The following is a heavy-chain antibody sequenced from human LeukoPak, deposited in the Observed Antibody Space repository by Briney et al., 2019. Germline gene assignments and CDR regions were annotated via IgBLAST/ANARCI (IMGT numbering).Heavy chain of an antibody. V-gene: IGHV4-61*08. J-gene: IGHJ3*02. CDR2: IHYSGST. D-gene: IGHD3-22*01. CDR1: GGSINNGGYY. Sequence: PSETLSLTCTVSGGSINNGGYYWSWIRQHPGKGLEWIGYIHYSGSTKYNPSLKSRVTISVDTSKNQFSLKLSSVTAADTAVYYCATPYSSGDGAFDIWGQGTMVTVSS. CDR3: ATPYSSGDGAFDI.